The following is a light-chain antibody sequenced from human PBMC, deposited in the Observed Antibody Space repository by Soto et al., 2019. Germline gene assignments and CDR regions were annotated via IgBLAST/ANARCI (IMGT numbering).Light chain of an antibody. CDR2: KGT. Sequence: QSALSQPASVSGSPGQSITISCTVTSSDVGAYNSVSWYQQHPHKAPQVIIYKGTQRPSGVSNRFSGSTSGNAASLTISGLQADDEVDYFCCSSAPESTYVFGSGTKVTVL. J-gene: IGLJ1*01. CDR3: CSSAPESTYV. CDR1: SSDVGAYNS. V-gene: IGLV2-23*01.